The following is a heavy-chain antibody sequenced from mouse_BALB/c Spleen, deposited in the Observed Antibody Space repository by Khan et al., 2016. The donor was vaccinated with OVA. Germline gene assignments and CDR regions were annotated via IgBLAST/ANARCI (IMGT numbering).Heavy chain of an antibody. CDR3: ARRGVSLGYWYFDV. V-gene: IGHV1-9*01. CDR1: GYTFSSYW. CDR2: ILPGSGSS. Sequence: QVRLQQSGAELLRPGASVKISCKTTGYTFSSYWIEWVKQRPGHGLEWIGEILPGSGSSNYNEKFRGKATFTADTSSNSAYMQLSSLTSEDSAVYFCARRGVSLGYWYFDVWDAGTTVTVSS. J-gene: IGHJ1*01.